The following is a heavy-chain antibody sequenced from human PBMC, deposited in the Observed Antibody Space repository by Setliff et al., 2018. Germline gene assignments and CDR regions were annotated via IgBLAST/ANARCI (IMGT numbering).Heavy chain of an antibody. CDR2: INPRTGVT. CDR1: GYTFNNYF. J-gene: IGHJ6*04. Sequence: ASVKVSCKASGYTFNNYFLHWVRQAPGQGLEWMGWINPRTGVTNYARKFQGRVTMTRDTSITTVYMDLSRLKSDDTAVYYCARGTDYHGSGSYWAKDVWGKGTTVTVSS. CDR3: ARGTDYHGSGSYWAKDV. D-gene: IGHD3-10*01. V-gene: IGHV1-2*02.